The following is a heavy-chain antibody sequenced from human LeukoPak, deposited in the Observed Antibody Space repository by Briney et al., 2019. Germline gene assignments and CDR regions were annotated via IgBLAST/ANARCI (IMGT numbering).Heavy chain of an antibody. J-gene: IGHJ4*02. D-gene: IGHD3-22*01. Sequence: SETLSLTCIISGDSIRSYYWNWIRQAPGKALEWIGHIHNNGDIAYNFSLKSRVTISMDTSKNQFSLKLSSVTAADTAVYYCGRWGYFDSGNYFVVDYWGQGTVVTVSS. V-gene: IGHV4-59*01. CDR1: GDSIRSYY. CDR3: GRWGYFDSGNYFVVDY. CDR2: IHNNGDI.